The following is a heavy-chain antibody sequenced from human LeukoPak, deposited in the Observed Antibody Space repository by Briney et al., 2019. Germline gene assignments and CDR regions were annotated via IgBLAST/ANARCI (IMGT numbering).Heavy chain of an antibody. CDR2: INTNTGNP. V-gene: IGHV7-4-1*02. CDR1: GYTFTSYA. CDR3: ARGQSIAALGPLNWFDP. J-gene: IGHJ5*02. D-gene: IGHD6-6*01. Sequence: GASVKISCKASGYTFTSYAINWVRQAPGQGLEWMGWINTNTGNPTYAQGFTGRFVFSLDTSVSTAYLQISSLKAEDTAVYYCARGQSIAALGPLNWFDPWGQGTLVTVSS.